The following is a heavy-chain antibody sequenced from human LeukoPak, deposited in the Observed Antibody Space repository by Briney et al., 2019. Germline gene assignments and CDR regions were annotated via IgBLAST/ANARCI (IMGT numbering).Heavy chain of an antibody. CDR1: GYTFTGSY. CDR3: AVNLAYCGGDCYPFDAFDI. CDR2: INPNSGGT. V-gene: IGHV1-2*02. J-gene: IGHJ3*02. Sequence: ASVKVSCKASGYTFTGSYMHWVRQAPGQGLEWMGWINPNSGGTNYGQKFQDRVTMTRDTSISTAYMELSRLRSDDTAVYYCAVNLAYCGGDCYPFDAFDIWGQGTMVTVSS. D-gene: IGHD2-21*02.